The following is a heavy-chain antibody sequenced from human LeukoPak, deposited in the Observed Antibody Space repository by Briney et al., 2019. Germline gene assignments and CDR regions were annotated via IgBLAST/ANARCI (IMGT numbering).Heavy chain of an antibody. CDR3: ARDYGRSRDYGMDV. CDR2: INNDGSST. J-gene: IGHJ6*02. Sequence: GGSLRLSCAAFGFTFSNYWMHWVRQAPGKGLVWVSRINNDGSSTTYADSVKGRFTISRDNAKNTLYLQMNSLRTEDTAVYYCARDYGRSRDYGMDVWGQGTTVTVSS. V-gene: IGHV3-74*01. D-gene: IGHD3-10*01. CDR1: GFTFSNYW.